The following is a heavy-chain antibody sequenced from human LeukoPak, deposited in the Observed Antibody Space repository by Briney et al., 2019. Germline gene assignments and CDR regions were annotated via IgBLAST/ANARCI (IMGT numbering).Heavy chain of an antibody. CDR2: ISSSGDNI. CDR1: GFTYSHYG. Sequence: PGGTLRLSCVASGFTYSHYGMNWVRQAPGKGLEWVSYISSSGDNINYVDSVKGRFTTSRDNAKNSVYLRMNSLRAEDTGVYYCARSPGRKYYDYVGGSYRPSGFDYWGQGTLVTVSS. J-gene: IGHJ4*02. D-gene: IGHD3-16*02. V-gene: IGHV3-48*04. CDR3: ARSPGRKYYDYVGGSYRPSGFDY.